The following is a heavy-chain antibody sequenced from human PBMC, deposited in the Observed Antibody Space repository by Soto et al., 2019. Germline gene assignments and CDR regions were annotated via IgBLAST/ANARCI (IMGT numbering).Heavy chain of an antibody. Sequence: QLQLQESGPGLVNPSETLSLTCTVSGGSISNHYCSWFRQPPGKGLEWIGYIYHSGSTSYNPSLKRRVTMSVDSSMNQFSLMLNSVTATDTAIYYCARQGFGELHGLVDVWGQGTTVTVSS. CDR1: GGSISNHY. CDR2: IYHSGST. D-gene: IGHD3-10*01. V-gene: IGHV4-59*08. J-gene: IGHJ6*02. CDR3: ARQGFGELHGLVDV.